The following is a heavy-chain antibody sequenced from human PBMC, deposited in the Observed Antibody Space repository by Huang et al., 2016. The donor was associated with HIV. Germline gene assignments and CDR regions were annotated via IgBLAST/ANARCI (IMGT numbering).Heavy chain of an antibody. J-gene: IGHJ4*02. CDR3: ARHKGSSPFYFDY. V-gene: IGHV4-39*01. CDR1: GGSISSSSYY. CDR2: IYYSGST. Sequence: QLQLQESGPGLVKPSETLSLTCTVSGGSISSSSYYWGWIRQPPGKGLEWIGSIYYSGSTHYNPSLKSRVTISGDTSKNQFSLKLSFVTAADTAVYYCARHKGSSPFYFDYWGQGTLVTVSS. D-gene: IGHD1-26*01.